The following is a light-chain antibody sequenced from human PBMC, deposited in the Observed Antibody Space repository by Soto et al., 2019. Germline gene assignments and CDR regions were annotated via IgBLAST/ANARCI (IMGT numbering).Light chain of an antibody. V-gene: IGKV1-5*01. CDR1: QNINNR. J-gene: IGKJ5*01. CDR2: DAS. CDR3: KQYSYSPIT. Sequence: DIQMTQSPSTLSASVEDRVTITCRASQNINNRLAWYHQKPGKAPKLLIYDASSLLGGAQSRFSGSGSGTEFTLTIRSLQPDDFATYYCKQYSYSPITFGQGTRLEIK.